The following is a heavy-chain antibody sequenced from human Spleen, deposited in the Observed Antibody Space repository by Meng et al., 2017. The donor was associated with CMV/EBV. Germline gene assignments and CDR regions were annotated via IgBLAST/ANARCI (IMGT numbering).Heavy chain of an antibody. CDR1: GFTFSSYS. CDR3: ARGILYYDFWSGYYGMDV. CDR2: ISSSSSYI. Sequence: GESLKISCAASGFTFSSYSMNWVRQAPGKGLEWVSSISSSSSYIYYADSVKGRFTISRDNAKNSLYLQMNSLRAEDTAVYYCARGILYYDFWSGYYGMDVWGQGTTVTVSS. J-gene: IGHJ6*02. D-gene: IGHD3-3*01. V-gene: IGHV3-21*01.